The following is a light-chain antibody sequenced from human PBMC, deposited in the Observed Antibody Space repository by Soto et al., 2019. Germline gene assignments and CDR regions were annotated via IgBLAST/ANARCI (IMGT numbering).Light chain of an antibody. CDR2: GAS. J-gene: IGKJ5*01. Sequence: MMMTQSPATLSVSPGERVTLSCRTSHSVNSHVAWYQQKPGQAPRLLLYGASTRATGIPVSLSGSAFGTDFTLTISRMPSEDFAVYYCQQYKNRPLFGQGTRLEIK. CDR3: QQYKNRPL. V-gene: IGKV3-15*01. CDR1: HSVNSH.